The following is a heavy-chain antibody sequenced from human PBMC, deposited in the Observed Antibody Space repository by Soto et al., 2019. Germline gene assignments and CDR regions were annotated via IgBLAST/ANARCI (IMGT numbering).Heavy chain of an antibody. CDR1: GGTFSSYA. CDR2: IIPIFGTA. V-gene: IGHV1-69*01. J-gene: IGHJ6*02. D-gene: IGHD6-6*01. Sequence: QVQLVQSGAEVKKPGSSVKVSCKASGGTFSSYAISWVRQAPGQGLEWMGGIIPIFGTANYAQKFQGRVTITADESTSTAYMELSSLRSEDTAVYYCARNGIAARMTQYYYYGMDVWGQGTTPPSP. CDR3: ARNGIAARMTQYYYYGMDV.